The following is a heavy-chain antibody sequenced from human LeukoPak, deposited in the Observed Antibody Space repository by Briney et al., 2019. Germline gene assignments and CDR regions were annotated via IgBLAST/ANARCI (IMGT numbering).Heavy chain of an antibody. V-gene: IGHV4-4*07. J-gene: IGHJ6*03. CDR3: AGSRRYYYYMDV. Sequence: SETLSLTCTVSGGSISSYYWSWIRHPAGKGLEWIGRIYTSGSTNYNPSLKSRVTMSVDTSKNQFSLKLSSVTAADTAVYYCAGSRRYYYYMDVWGKGTTVTVSS. CDR2: IYTSGST. D-gene: IGHD1-26*01. CDR1: GGSISSYY.